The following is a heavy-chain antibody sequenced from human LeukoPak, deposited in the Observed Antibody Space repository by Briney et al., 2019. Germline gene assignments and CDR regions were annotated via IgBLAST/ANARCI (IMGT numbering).Heavy chain of an antibody. J-gene: IGHJ4*02. D-gene: IGHD2-15*01. Sequence: GGSLRLSCAASGFSIGSYAMSWVRQAPGKGLEWVSHISATYGPTYRSDFVKGRFTISRDNSKNMLFLQMDSLRAEDTAVYYCARETSGYCDGGTCYSFHYFDHWGQGVLVTVS. CDR3: ARETSGYCDGGTCYSFHYFDH. CDR1: GFSIGSYA. V-gene: IGHV3-23*01. CDR2: ISATYGPT.